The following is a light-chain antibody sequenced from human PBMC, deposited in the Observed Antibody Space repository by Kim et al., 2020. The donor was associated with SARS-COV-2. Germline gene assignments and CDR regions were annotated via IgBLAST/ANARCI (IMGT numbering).Light chain of an antibody. J-gene: IGLJ3*02. CDR2: RNN. V-gene: IGLV10-54*04. Sequence: QTATPTCNGSDNNVGNEGAAWLQQHQGHPPKLLSYRNNNRPSGISERFSASRSGSTASLTITGLQPEDEADYYCSAWDNSLPTWVFGGGTKLTVL. CDR1: DNNVGNEG. CDR3: SAWDNSLPTWV.